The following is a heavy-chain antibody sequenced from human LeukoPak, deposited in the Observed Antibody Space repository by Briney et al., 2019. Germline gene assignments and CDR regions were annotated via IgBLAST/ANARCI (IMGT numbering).Heavy chain of an antibody. J-gene: IGHJ5*02. CDR2: LSASGTT. CDR1: GSSISSYH. CDR3: ARDADGAAQLEP. Sequence: SETLSLTCTVSGSSISSYHWTWIRQPAGKGLEWIGRLSASGTTNFNPSLKSRVTISGDKTKKQVSLRLSSVTAADTAVYYCARDADGAAQLEPWGQGTLVTVSS. V-gene: IGHV4-4*07. D-gene: IGHD6-13*01.